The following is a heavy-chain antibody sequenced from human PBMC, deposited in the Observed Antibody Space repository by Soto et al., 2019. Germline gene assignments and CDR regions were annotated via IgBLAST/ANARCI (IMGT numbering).Heavy chain of an antibody. CDR3: PRWTMVRGAALGESLINTAFDA. D-gene: IGHD3-10*01. V-gene: IGHV3-23*05. CDR1: GFAFSNHA. Sequence: EVQLMESGGDLVQPGGSLRLSCAASGFAFSNHAMIWVRQAPGTGLEWVSAISNTGRRTFYADSVKGRFTVSRDNIRDTLYLPMTSLREEESAVYFCPRWTMVRGAALGESLINTAFDAWGQGTRVTASS. CDR2: ISNTGRRT. J-gene: IGHJ5*02.